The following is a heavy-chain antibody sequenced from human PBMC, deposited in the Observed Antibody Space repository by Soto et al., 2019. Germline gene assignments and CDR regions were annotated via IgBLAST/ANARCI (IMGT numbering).Heavy chain of an antibody. V-gene: IGHV1-18*04. CDR2: ISAYNGNT. Sequence: ASVKVSCKASGYTFTSYGISWVRQAPGQGLEWMGWISAYNGNTNYAQKLQGRVTMTTDTSTSTAYMEPRSLRSDDTAVYYCARGRNVLRFLEWFLDGMDVWGQGTTVTVSS. CDR1: GYTFTSYG. CDR3: ARGRNVLRFLEWFLDGMDV. D-gene: IGHD3-3*01. J-gene: IGHJ6*02.